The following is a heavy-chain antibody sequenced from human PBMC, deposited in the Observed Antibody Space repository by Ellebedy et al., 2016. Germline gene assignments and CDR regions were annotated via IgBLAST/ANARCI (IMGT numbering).Heavy chain of an antibody. J-gene: IGHJ5*02. V-gene: IGHV3-23*01. CDR2: ISDSGVTT. Sequence: GESLKISXTASGFTFSNYAMSWVRQAPGKGLEWVSTISDSGVTTYYADFVKGRFTISRDNSKNTLYLQMHSLRAADTAMFFCVAELKRNSGWYSSAWDSWFNPWGQGTLVTVSS. CDR3: VAELKRNSGWYSSAWDSWFNP. D-gene: IGHD6-13*01. CDR1: GFTFSNYA.